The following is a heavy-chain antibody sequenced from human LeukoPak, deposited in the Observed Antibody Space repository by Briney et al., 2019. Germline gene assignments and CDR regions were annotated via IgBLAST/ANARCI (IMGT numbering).Heavy chain of an antibody. D-gene: IGHD3-3*01. Sequence: ASVKVSCKASGYTFTSYDINWVRQATGQGLEWMGWMNPNSGNTGYAQKLQGRVTMTTDTSTSTAYMELRSLRSDDTAVYYCARERFHYDFWSGYYTDYWGQGTLVTVSS. CDR1: GYTFTSYD. V-gene: IGHV1-8*01. CDR3: ARERFHYDFWSGYYTDY. J-gene: IGHJ4*02. CDR2: MNPNSGNT.